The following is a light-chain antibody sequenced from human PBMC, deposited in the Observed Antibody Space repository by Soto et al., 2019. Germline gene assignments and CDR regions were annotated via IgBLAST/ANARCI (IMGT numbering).Light chain of an antibody. CDR3: QQSYSTTWT. Sequence: EIVMTQSPATLSVSPGERATLSCRASQSVSSNLAWYQQKPGQAPRLLIYGASTRATGIPARFSGSGSGTEFTLTISSLQSEDFANYSCQQSYSTTWTFGQGTKVEIK. V-gene: IGKV3-15*01. J-gene: IGKJ1*01. CDR1: QSVSSN. CDR2: GAS.